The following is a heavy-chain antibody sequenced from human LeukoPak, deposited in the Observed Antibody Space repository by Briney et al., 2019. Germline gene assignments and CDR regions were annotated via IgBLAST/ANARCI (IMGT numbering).Heavy chain of an antibody. Sequence: PGGSLRLSCAASGFTVSSNYMSWVRQAPGKGLEWVSAISGSGGSTYYADSVKGRFTISRDNSKNTLYLQMNSLRAEDTAVYYCAKGGAYYYDSSAYYRDWGQGTLVTVSS. J-gene: IGHJ4*02. V-gene: IGHV3-23*01. CDR1: GFTVSSNY. D-gene: IGHD3-22*01. CDR3: AKGGAYYYDSSAYYRD. CDR2: ISGSGGST.